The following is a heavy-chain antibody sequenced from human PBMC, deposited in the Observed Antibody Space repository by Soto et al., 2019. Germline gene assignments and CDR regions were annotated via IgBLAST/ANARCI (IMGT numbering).Heavy chain of an antibody. CDR1: GFTFSNYD. CDR2: ISAAGGP. J-gene: IGHJ6*02. CDR3: ARTDRYFYGLDV. V-gene: IGHV3-13*05. Sequence: EVQLVESGGGLVQPGGSLRLSCEASGFTFSNYDMHWVRQGTGKGLEWFSGISAAGGPDYADSVEGRFTISRENAQNSSFLQMNSLRVDDTAVYYCARTDRYFYGLDVWGQGTTVIVSS.